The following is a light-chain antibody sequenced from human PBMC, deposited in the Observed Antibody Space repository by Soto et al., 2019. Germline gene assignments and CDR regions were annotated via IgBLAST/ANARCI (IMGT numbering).Light chain of an antibody. CDR2: NND. Sequence: QSVLTQPPSASGTPGQRVTISCSGSSYNIGSNTVNWYQQLPGTAPKLLIYNNDQWPSGVPARFSGSKSGTSASLAISGLQSEEEADYYCAAWDDSLNGHIVFGGGTQLTVL. J-gene: IGLJ7*01. V-gene: IGLV1-44*01. CDR1: SYNIGSNT. CDR3: AAWDDSLNGHIV.